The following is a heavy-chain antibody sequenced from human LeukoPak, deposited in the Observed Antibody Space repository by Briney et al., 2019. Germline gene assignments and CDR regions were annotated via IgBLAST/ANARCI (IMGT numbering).Heavy chain of an antibody. D-gene: IGHD3-16*01. Sequence: SETLSLTCTVSGGSISSGSYYWSWIRQPAGKGLEWIGRIYTSGSTNYNPSLKSRVTISVDTSKNQFSLKLSSVTAADTAVYYCARDNDSRDPPHFDYWGQGTLVTVSS. J-gene: IGHJ4*02. CDR1: GGSISSGSYY. CDR2: IYTSGST. V-gene: IGHV4-61*02. CDR3: ARDNDSRDPPHFDY.